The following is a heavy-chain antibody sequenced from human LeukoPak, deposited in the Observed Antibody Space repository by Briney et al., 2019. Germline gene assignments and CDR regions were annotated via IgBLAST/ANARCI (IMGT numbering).Heavy chain of an antibody. D-gene: IGHD2-15*01. CDR1: GYTFTSYY. V-gene: IGHV1-46*01. CDR3: ARDLDCSGGSCYGGNWFDP. CDR2: INPSGGST. J-gene: IGHJ5*02. Sequence: ASVKVSCKASGYTFTSYYMHWVRQAPGQGLGWMGIINPSGGSTSYAQKFQGRVTMTRDTSTSTVYMELSSLRSEDTAVYYCARDLDCSGGSCYGGNWFDPWGQGTLVTVSS.